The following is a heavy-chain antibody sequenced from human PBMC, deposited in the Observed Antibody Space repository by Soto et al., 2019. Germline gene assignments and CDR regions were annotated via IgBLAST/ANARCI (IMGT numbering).Heavy chain of an antibody. D-gene: IGHD3-3*01. CDR3: ARDLAIFGVVIYYGMDV. Sequence: ASVKVSCKASGGTFSSYAISWVRQAPGQGLEWMGGIIPIFGTANYAQKFQGRVTITADESTSTAYMELSSLRSEDTAVYYCARDLAIFGVVIYYGMDVWGQGTMVTVSS. CDR1: GGTFSSYA. V-gene: IGHV1-69*13. J-gene: IGHJ6*02. CDR2: IIPIFGTA.